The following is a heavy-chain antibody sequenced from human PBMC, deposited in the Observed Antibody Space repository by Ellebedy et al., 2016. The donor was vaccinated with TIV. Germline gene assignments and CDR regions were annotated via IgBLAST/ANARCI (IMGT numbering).Heavy chain of an antibody. CDR1: GFTFSNYD. CDR2: IGTGFDT. Sequence: GGSLRLSCAASGFTFSNYDFHWVRQPTGKGLEWVSAIGTGFDTYYPDSVKGRFTISRDNSKNTLYLQMNSLRAEDTAVYYCANGGSYWDFDYWGQGTLVTVSS. CDR3: ANGGSYWDFDY. D-gene: IGHD1-26*01. V-gene: IGHV3-13*01. J-gene: IGHJ4*02.